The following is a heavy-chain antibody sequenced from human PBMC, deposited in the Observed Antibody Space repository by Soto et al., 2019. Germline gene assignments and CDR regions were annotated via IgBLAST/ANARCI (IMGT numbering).Heavy chain of an antibody. J-gene: IGHJ4*02. D-gene: IGHD5-18*01. Sequence: LRLSCAASGFTFSSYGMHWVRQAPGKGLEWVAIIWYDGSNKYYADSVKGRFTISRDNSKNTLYLQMSSLRAEDTAVYYCARDGRGYSYGFDYWGQGTLVTVSS. CDR2: IWYDGSNK. CDR3: ARDGRGYSYGFDY. CDR1: GFTFSSYG. V-gene: IGHV3-33*01.